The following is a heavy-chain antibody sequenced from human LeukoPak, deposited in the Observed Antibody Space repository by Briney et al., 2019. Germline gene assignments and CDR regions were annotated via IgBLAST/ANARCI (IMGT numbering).Heavy chain of an antibody. J-gene: IGHJ1*01. CDR2: IYYSGST. CDR3: AQLDSSGYPKGYFQH. CDR1: GGSISSYY. D-gene: IGHD3-22*01. Sequence: PSETLSLTCTVSGGSISSYYWSWIRQPPGKGLEWIGYIYYSGSTNYNPSLKSRVTISVDTSKNQFSPKLSSVTAADTAVYYCAQLDSSGYPKGYFQHWGQGTLVTVSS. V-gene: IGHV4-59*01.